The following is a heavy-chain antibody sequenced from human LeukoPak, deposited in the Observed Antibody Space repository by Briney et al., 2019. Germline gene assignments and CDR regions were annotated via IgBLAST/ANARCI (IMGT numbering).Heavy chain of an antibody. D-gene: IGHD6-13*01. CDR2: IKQDGSQK. Sequence: GGSLRLSCAASGLSFGSYWMSWVRQAPGKGLEWMANIKQDGSQKYYVDSVKGRFTISRDNAENSLFLQMNSLRPEGTAVYYCARDRDSNWYPFLDSWGQGTLVIVS. J-gene: IGHJ4*02. CDR3: ARDRDSNWYPFLDS. V-gene: IGHV3-7*03. CDR1: GLSFGSYW.